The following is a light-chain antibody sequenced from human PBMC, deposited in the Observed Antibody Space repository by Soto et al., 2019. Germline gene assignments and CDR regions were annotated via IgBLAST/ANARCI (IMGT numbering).Light chain of an antibody. J-gene: IGKJ5*01. CDR1: QSLVHSDGIAY. Sequence: DVVMTQSPLSLPVTLGQPASISCRSNQSLVHSDGIAYFSWFQQRPGRSPRRLIYKVSNRDSGVPARFSGSRSGTDFALKISRVESEEVGVYYCMQGTHWPITCGQGTRREI. CDR3: MQGTHWPIT. CDR2: KVS. V-gene: IGKV2-30*02.